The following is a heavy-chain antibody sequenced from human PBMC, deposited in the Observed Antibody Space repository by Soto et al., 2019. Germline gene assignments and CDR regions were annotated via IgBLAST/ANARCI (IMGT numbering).Heavy chain of an antibody. CDR2: ISAYNGNT. CDR3: ARVLSRDIVVVVAATKARGWFDP. D-gene: IGHD2-15*01. CDR1: GYTFTSYG. V-gene: IGHV1-18*01. J-gene: IGHJ5*02. Sequence: QVQLVQSGAEVKKPGASVKVSCKASGYTFTSYGISWVRQAPGQGLEWMGWISAYNGNTNYAQKLQGRVTMTTDTSSSTAYMELRSLRSDGTAVYYCARVLSRDIVVVVAATKARGWFDPWGQGTLVTVSS.